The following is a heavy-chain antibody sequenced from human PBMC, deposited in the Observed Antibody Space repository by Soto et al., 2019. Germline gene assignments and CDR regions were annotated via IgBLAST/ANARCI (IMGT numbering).Heavy chain of an antibody. D-gene: IGHD3-10*01. J-gene: IGHJ4*02. CDR2: IWYDGSNK. V-gene: IGHV3-33*01. CDR3: ARNPLYGSGSYYFDY. Sequence: PGGSLRLSCAASGFTFSSYGMHWVRQAPGKGLEWVAVIWYDGSNKYYADSVKGRFTISRDNSKNTLYLQMNSLRAEDTAVYYCARNPLYGSGSYYFDYWGQGTLVTVSS. CDR1: GFTFSSYG.